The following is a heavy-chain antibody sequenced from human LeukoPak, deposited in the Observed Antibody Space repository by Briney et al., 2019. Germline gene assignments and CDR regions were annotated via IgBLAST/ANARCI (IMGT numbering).Heavy chain of an antibody. CDR3: ARDLGSAPGNIDY. CDR2: IGYDGSNK. CDR1: AFIFSSYG. D-gene: IGHD6-6*01. J-gene: IGHJ4*02. V-gene: IGHV3-30*02. Sequence: GGSLRLSCAASAFIFSSYGMHWVRQAPGKGLEWVTFIGYDGSNKYYGDSVKGRFTISRDNAKNSLYLQMNSLRAEDTAVYYCARDLGSAPGNIDYWGQGTLVTVSS.